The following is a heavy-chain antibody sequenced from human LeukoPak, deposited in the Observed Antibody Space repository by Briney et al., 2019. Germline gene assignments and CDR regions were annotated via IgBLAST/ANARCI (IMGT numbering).Heavy chain of an antibody. J-gene: IGHJ4*02. CDR1: GFTFSSCE. V-gene: IGHV3-48*03. D-gene: IGHD5-24*01. CDR2: IDSSGTTI. CDR3: ARPRGNVEMARIPFDY. Sequence: GGSLRLSCAGSGFTFSSCEMNWVRQTPGKWLEWVSYIDSSGTTIYYADSVKGRFTISRDNAKNSVYLQMNSLRAEDTAVYYCARPRGNVEMARIPFDYWGQGTLVTVSS.